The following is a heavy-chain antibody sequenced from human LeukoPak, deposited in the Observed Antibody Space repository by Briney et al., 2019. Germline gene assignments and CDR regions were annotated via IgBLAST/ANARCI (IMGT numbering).Heavy chain of an antibody. D-gene: IGHD6-13*01. CDR2: INPSGGTT. J-gene: IGHJ4*02. Sequence: ASVKVSCKASGYTFTSYHMHWVRQAPGQGLEWMGIINPSGGTTNYAQKFRGRVTMTRDMSTSTVYMELSSLRSEDTAVYYCARGGPAAGRFDYWGQGTLVTVSS. CDR3: ARGGPAAGRFDY. V-gene: IGHV1-46*01. CDR1: GYTFTSYH.